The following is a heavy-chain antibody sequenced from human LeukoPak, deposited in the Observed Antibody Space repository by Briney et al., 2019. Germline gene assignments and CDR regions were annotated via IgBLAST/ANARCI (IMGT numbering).Heavy chain of an antibody. Sequence: GASVKVSCKSSGGSFTSYVTSWVRQAPGQGLEWMGGIIPIFGRANYAQKFQGRVTITADKSTSTAYMELGSLRSEDTAMYYCARDLNYYESGLEFWGQGTLVTVSS. CDR2: IIPIFGRA. D-gene: IGHD3-22*01. V-gene: IGHV1-69*06. J-gene: IGHJ4*02. CDR1: GGSFTSYV. CDR3: ARDLNYYESGLEF.